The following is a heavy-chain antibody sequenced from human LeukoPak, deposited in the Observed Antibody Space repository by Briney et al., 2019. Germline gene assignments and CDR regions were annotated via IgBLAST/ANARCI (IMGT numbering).Heavy chain of an antibody. CDR3: ARGPGKVDP. V-gene: IGHV4-4*07. CDR1: GGSLSNYY. J-gene: IGHJ5*02. CDR2: IYSSGST. Sequence: KPSETLSLTCTVPGGSLSNYYWSWLRQPAGRGLEWVGRIYSSGSTKYNLSLERRVNMSRETYKNQFALKQSSVTAPDTAVYYCARGPGKVDPWGQGTLVTVSS.